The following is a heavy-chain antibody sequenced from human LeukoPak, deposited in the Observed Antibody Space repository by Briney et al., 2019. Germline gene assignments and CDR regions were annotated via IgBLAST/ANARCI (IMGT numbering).Heavy chain of an antibody. CDR2: IDHSASN. Sequence: SETLSLTCTVSGGSISSYYRSWIRQPPGKGLEWIGNIDHSASNNYNRALKSRVTISVDSSKNQFSLKLRSVTAADTAVYYWSRDQCQGYSGSHYVWGEGTLVTVSS. CDR1: GGSISSYY. J-gene: IGHJ4*02. V-gene: IGHV4-59*01. CDR3: SRDQCQGYSGSHYV. D-gene: IGHD1-26*01.